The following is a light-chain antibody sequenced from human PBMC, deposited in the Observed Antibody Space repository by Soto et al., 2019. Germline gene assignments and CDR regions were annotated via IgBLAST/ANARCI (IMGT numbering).Light chain of an antibody. CDR3: QQYGSSPWT. V-gene: IGKV3-20*01. J-gene: IGKJ1*01. CDR2: GAS. Sequence: EIVLTQSPGTLSLSPGERATLSCRASQSVSSSYLAWYQQKPGQAPRLLIYGASSRATGIPDRFSGSGSGXXXXXXIXXXXXEXFAVYYCQQYGSSPWTFGQGTKVEIK. CDR1: QSVSSSY.